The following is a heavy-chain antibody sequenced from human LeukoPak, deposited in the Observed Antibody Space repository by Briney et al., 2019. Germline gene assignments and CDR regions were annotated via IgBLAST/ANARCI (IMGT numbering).Heavy chain of an antibody. D-gene: IGHD3-22*01. Sequence: SETLSLTCAVHGGPFSGYYWNWIRQSPGKGLEWIGEINRSGSTNYNPSLKSRVTMSVDTSKNQFSLRLSSMTAADTARYYCARGSFYDSSGYSDYYFYHYMDVWGTGTTVAVSS. CDR3: ARGSFYDSSGYSDYYFYHYMDV. CDR2: INRSGST. J-gene: IGHJ6*03. V-gene: IGHV4-34*01. CDR1: GGPFSGYY.